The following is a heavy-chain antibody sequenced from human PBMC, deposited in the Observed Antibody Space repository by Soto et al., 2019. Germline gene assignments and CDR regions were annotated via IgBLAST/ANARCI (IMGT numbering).Heavy chain of an antibody. V-gene: IGHV2-5*01. CDR3: PRLGRLLWSLDY. D-gene: IGHD5-18*01. CDR2: IYWSNDK. Sequence: GPMLVNPTQTLTLTCTFSVFSLSPSGVSVRWIRPHAGKALEWLALIYWSNDKRYSPTLQSRLTSTKDTSEIQVVLTITNIDPMDTATYYCPRLGRLLWSLDYWGQGTLVTVSS. CDR1: VFSLSPSGVS. J-gene: IGHJ4*02.